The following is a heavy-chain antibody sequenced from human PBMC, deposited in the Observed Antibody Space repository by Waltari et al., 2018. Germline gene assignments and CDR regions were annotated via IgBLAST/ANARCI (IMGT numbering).Heavy chain of an antibody. D-gene: IGHD4-17*01. J-gene: IGHJ5*02. V-gene: IGHV4-59*01. CDR3: ARVEGDYGGNAGKSWFDP. CDR1: GGSISSYY. Sequence: QVQLQESGPGLVKPSETLSLTCTVSGGSISSYYWSWIRQPPGKGPEWIGYIYYSGSTNYNPSLKSRVTISVDTSKNQFSLKLSSVTAADTAVYYCARVEGDYGGNAGKSWFDPWGQGTLVTVSS. CDR2: IYYSGST.